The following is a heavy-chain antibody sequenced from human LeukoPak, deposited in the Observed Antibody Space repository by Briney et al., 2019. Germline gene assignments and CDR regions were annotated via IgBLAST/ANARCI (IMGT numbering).Heavy chain of an antibody. CDR3: ARDMVVRGRIVVENYYYGMDV. D-gene: IGHD5-24*01. V-gene: IGHV1-3*01. CDR2: INAGNGNT. CDR1: GYTFTSYA. Sequence: GASVKVSCKASGYTFTSYAMHWVRQAPGQRLEWMGWINAGNGNTKYSQKFQGRVTITRDTSASTAYMELSSLRSEDTAVYYCARDMVVRGRIVVENYYYGMDVWGQGTTVTVSS. J-gene: IGHJ6*02.